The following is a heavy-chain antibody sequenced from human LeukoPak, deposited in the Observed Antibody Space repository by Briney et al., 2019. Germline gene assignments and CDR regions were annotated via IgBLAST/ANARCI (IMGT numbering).Heavy chain of an antibody. V-gene: IGHV4-39*01. CDR1: GVSISSGVYY. J-gene: IGHJ3*02. CDR2: IYYSGSI. D-gene: IGHD6-13*01. CDR3: ARHRIAAADDAFEI. Sequence: SQTLSLTCPVSGVSISSGVYYWGGLRQPPGKGLEWIGTIYYSGSIYYNPSLKSRFTISVDTSKNLFSLKLSSVTAADTAVYYCARHRIAAADDAFEIWGQGTRVSVS.